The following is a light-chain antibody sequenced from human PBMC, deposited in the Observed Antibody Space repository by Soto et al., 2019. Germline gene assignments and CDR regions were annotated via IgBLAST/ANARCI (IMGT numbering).Light chain of an antibody. CDR2: GNS. J-gene: IGLJ3*02. CDR1: SSNIGAGYN. Sequence: QSVLTQPPSVSRAPGQRVTISCTGSSSNIGAGYNVHWYQQLPGTAPKLLIYGNSNRPSGVPDRFSGSKSGTSASLAITGLQAEDEADYYCQSYDSSLSGWGFGGGTKLTVL. V-gene: IGLV1-40*01. CDR3: QSYDSSLSGWG.